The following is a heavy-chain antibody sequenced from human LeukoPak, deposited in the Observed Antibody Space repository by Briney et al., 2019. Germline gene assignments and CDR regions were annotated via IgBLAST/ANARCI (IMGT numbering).Heavy chain of an antibody. D-gene: IGHD3-22*01. Sequence: GGSLRLSCAASGFTFSSYAMHWVRQAPGKGLEWVAVISYDGSNKYYVDSVKGRFTSSRDNSKNTLYLQMNSLRAEDTAVYYCARGDSSGYYTLDYWGQGTLVTVSS. CDR2: ISYDGSNK. CDR3: ARGDSSGYYTLDY. CDR1: GFTFSSYA. J-gene: IGHJ4*02. V-gene: IGHV3-30*04.